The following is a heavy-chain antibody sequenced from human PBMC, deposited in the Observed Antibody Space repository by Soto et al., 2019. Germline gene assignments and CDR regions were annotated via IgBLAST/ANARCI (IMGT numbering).Heavy chain of an antibody. D-gene: IGHD6-19*01. Sequence: GGSLRLSCAASGFTVSSNYMSWVRQAPGKGLEWVSVIYSGGSTYYADSVKGRFTISRHNSKNTLYLQMNSLRAEDTAVYYCASSSGWYRGAFDIWGQGTMVTVSS. CDR1: GFTVSSNY. J-gene: IGHJ3*02. V-gene: IGHV3-53*04. CDR3: ASSSGWYRGAFDI. CDR2: IYSGGST.